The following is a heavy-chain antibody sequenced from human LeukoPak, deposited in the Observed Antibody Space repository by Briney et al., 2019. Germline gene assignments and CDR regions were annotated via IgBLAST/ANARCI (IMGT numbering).Heavy chain of an antibody. CDR1: GGSFSGYY. J-gene: IGHJ4*02. V-gene: IGHV4-34*01. CDR2: INHSGST. Sequence: KTSETLSLTCAVYGGSFSGYYWSWIRQPPGKGLEWIGEINHSGSTNYNPSLKSRVTISVDTSKNQFSLKLSSVTAADTAVYYCARGRLLRYRPLGGLPFDYWGQGTLVTVSS. D-gene: IGHD3-22*01. CDR3: ARGRLLRYRPLGGLPFDY.